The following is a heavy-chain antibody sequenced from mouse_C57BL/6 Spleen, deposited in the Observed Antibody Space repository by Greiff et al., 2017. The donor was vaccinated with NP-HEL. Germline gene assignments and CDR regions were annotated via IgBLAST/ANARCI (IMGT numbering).Heavy chain of an antibody. CDR1: GYTFTSYW. Sequence: QVQLQQPGAELVKPGASVKMSCKASGYTFTSYWITWVKQRPGQGLEWIGDIYPGSGSTNYNGKFKGKATLTADKSSSTAYMQLSSLTSEDSAVYFCARGDTTRFAYWGQGTLVTVSA. CDR3: ARGDTTRFAY. CDR2: IYPGSGST. V-gene: IGHV1-55*01. J-gene: IGHJ3*01. D-gene: IGHD1-1*01.